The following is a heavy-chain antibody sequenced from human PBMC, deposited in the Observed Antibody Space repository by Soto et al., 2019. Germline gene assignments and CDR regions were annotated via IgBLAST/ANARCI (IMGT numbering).Heavy chain of an antibody. CDR1: GYTFTTYG. V-gene: IGHV1-18*04. J-gene: IGHJ5*02. CDR3: ARDRYYYGSGSYYITWFDP. CDR2: ISAYNGNT. D-gene: IGHD3-10*01. Sequence: ASVKVSCKTSGYTFTTYGVSWVRQAPGQGLEWMGWISAYNGNTNYAQKLQGRVTMTTDTSTSTAYMELRGLRSDDTAVYYCARDRYYYGSGSYYITWFDPWGQGTLVTVSS.